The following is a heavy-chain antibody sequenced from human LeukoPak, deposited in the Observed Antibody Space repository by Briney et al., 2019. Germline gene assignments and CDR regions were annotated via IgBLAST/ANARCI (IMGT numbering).Heavy chain of an antibody. Sequence: PSETLSLTCTVSGGSISSYYWSWIRQPPGKGLEWIGYIYYSGSTNYNPSLKSRVTMSVDTSKNQFSLKLSSVTAADTAVYYCARGEYYYYYYMDVWGKGTTVTVSS. J-gene: IGHJ6*03. CDR1: GGSISSYY. V-gene: IGHV4-59*01. CDR3: ARGEYYYYYYMDV. D-gene: IGHD1-26*01. CDR2: IYYSGST.